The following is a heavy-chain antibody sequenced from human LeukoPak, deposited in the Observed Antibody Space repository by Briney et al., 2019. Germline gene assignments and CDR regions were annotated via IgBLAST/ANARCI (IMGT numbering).Heavy chain of an antibody. Sequence: PGGSLRLSCAASGLTFISFAMNWVRQAPGKGLEWVAYISGTSGSIYYADSVKGRFSIARDNAKNSLYLQMNSLRADDTAVYYCARDEPGGRATTNDYWGQGTLVTVSS. V-gene: IGHV3-48*01. CDR1: GLTFISFA. CDR3: ARDEPGGRATTNDY. D-gene: IGHD1-26*01. J-gene: IGHJ4*02. CDR2: ISGTSGSI.